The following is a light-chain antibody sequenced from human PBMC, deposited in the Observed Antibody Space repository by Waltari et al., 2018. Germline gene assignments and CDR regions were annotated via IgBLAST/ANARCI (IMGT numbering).Light chain of an antibody. CDR3: QVWDSSSAHML. CDR2: LDS. V-gene: IGLV3-21*01. CDR1: GIAHKT. J-gene: IGLJ3*02. Sequence: VLTPPPSVAVAPGQTATISCGGVGIAHKTVTWYQQRRGQARFVVTYLDSVRPSGIPERFSGSNSGNTATLTITGGEAGDEADYYCQVWDSSSAHMLFGGGTKVTVL.